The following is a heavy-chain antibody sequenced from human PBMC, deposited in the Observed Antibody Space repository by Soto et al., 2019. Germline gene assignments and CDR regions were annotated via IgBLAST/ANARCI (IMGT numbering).Heavy chain of an antibody. J-gene: IGHJ6*02. Sequence: SETLSLTCAVSGGSISSSNWWSWVRQPPGKGLEWIGEIYHSGSTNYNPSLKSRVTISVDKSKNQFSLKLSSVTAADTAVYYCAREGSGSEFWYYGMDVWGQGTTVTVSS. V-gene: IGHV4-4*02. D-gene: IGHD3-3*01. CDR2: IYHSGST. CDR3: AREGSGSEFWYYGMDV. CDR1: GGSISSSNW.